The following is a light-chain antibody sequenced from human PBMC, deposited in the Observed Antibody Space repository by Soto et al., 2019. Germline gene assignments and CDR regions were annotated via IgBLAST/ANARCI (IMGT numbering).Light chain of an antibody. V-gene: IGKV3-20*01. CDR3: HHYGSSPFT. CDR1: QSVSSSH. Sequence: EIVLTQSPGTLSLSPGERATLSCRASQSVSSSHLAWYQQKPGQAPRLLIYGASSRATGIPDRFSGSGSGTDFTLTISRLEPEDFAVYYCHHYGSSPFTFGPWTKVDIK. CDR2: GAS. J-gene: IGKJ3*01.